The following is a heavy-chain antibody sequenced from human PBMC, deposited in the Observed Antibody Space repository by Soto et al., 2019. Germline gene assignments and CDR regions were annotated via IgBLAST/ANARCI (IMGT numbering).Heavy chain of an antibody. V-gene: IGHV4-59*01. Sequence: PSETLSLTCTVSGGSISSYYWSWIRQPPGKGLVWIGYIYYSGSTNYNPSLKSRVTISVDTSKNQFSLKLSSVTAADTAVYYCAREGYCSGGSCYSGTDYWGQGTLVTVSS. CDR2: IYYSGST. J-gene: IGHJ4*02. D-gene: IGHD2-15*01. CDR3: AREGYCSGGSCYSGTDY. CDR1: GGSISSYY.